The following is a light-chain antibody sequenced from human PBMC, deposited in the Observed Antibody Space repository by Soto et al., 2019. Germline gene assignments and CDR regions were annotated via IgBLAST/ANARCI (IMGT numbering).Light chain of an antibody. V-gene: IGLV1-51*01. J-gene: IGLJ1*01. CDR2: DNN. CDR1: TSNIQSNY. Sequence: QSVLTQPPSVSAAPGQKVTISCSGSTSNIQSNYVSWYQQLPGTAPKLLIYDNNKRPSGIPDRFSGSKSGTSASLAISGLQSDDEADYYCAAWDDSLNGRVFGTGTKLTVL. CDR3: AAWDDSLNGRV.